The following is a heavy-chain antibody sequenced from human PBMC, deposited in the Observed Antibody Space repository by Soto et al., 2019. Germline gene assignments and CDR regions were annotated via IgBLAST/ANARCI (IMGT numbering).Heavy chain of an antibody. CDR2: IDWDDAK. Sequence: SGPTLVNPTQTLTLTCTFSGFSLSTSGMCVSWIRQPPGKALEWLALIDWDDAKYYSTSLKTRPTISKDTSKNQVVLTMTNMDPVDTATYFCARTYYGSGPVDYWGQGTLVTVSS. V-gene: IGHV2-70*01. J-gene: IGHJ4*02. CDR1: GFSLSTSGMC. CDR3: ARTYYGSGPVDY. D-gene: IGHD3-10*01.